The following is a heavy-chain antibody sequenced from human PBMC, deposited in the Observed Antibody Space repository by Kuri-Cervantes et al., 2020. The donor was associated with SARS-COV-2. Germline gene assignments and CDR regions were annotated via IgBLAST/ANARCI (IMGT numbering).Heavy chain of an antibody. V-gene: IGHV4-39*07. Sequence: SETLSLTCTVSGGSISSSSYYWGWIRQPPGKGLEWIGSIYYSGSTNYNPSLKSRVTISVDTSKNQFSLKLSSVTAADTAVYYCARVVVAGGRFDPWGQGTLVTGYS. CDR1: GGSISSSSYY. CDR2: IYYSGST. CDR3: ARVVVAGGRFDP. D-gene: IGHD6-19*01. J-gene: IGHJ5*02.